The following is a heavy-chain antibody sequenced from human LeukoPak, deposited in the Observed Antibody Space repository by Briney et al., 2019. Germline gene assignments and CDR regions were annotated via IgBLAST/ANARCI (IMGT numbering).Heavy chain of an antibody. J-gene: IGHJ1*01. D-gene: IGHD3-22*01. CDR3: AKDSYYYDSSGYYPDSEYFQH. V-gene: IGHV3-15*01. Sequence: GGSLRLSCAASGFTLSNAWMNWVRQAPGKGLEWVGLIKSKTNGETRDYAAPVKGRFTISRDDSDNKLYLQMNSLKNEDTAVYYCAKDSYYYDSSGYYPDSEYFQHRGQGTLVTVSS. CDR2: IKSKTNGETR. CDR1: GFTLSNAW.